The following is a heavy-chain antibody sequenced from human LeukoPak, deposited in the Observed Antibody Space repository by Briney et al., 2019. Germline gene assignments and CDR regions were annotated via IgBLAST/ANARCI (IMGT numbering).Heavy chain of an antibody. CDR2: INPSGGST. CDR3: ARDFRAFGGVTALDY. Sequence: ASVKVSCKASGYTFTSYYMHWVRQAPGQGLEWMGVINPSGGSTTYAQRFQGRVTMTRDMYTSTVYMELSSLRSEDTAVYYCARDFRAFGGVTALDYWGQGTLVTVSS. V-gene: IGHV1-46*01. CDR1: GYTFTSYY. J-gene: IGHJ4*02. D-gene: IGHD3-16*01.